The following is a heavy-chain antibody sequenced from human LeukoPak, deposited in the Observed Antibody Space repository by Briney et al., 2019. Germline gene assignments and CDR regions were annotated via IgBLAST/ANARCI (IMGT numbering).Heavy chain of an antibody. D-gene: IGHD3-22*01. V-gene: IGHV3-23*01. Sequence: GGSLRLSCAVSGISLSNYGMRWVRQAPGKGLEWVAGISGSGGGTNYADSVKGRFTISRDNPKNTLYLQMNRLRAEDTAVYFCAKRGVVIRVILVGFHKEAYYFDSWGQGALVTVSS. CDR3: AKRGVVIRVILVGFHKEAYYFDS. J-gene: IGHJ4*02. CDR2: ISGSGGGT. CDR1: GISLSNYG.